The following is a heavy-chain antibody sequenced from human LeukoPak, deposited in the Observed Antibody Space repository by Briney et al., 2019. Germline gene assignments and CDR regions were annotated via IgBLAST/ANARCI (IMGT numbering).Heavy chain of an antibody. V-gene: IGHV3-74*01. CDR3: ARAPSEIGGYYPEYFRH. D-gene: IGHD3-22*01. CDR1: GFSFSSYW. CDR2: IKSDGKT. Sequence: PGGSLRLSYAASGFSFSSYWMHWVRQAPGKGLVWVSRIKSDGKTNYADSVKGRFTISRDNAKITVSLQMNSLRAEDTGVYYCARAPSEIGGYYPEYFRHWGQGTLVTVSS. J-gene: IGHJ1*01.